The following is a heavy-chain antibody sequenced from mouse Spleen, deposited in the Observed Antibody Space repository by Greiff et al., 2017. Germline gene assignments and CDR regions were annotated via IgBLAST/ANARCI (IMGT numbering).Heavy chain of an antibody. V-gene: IGHV5-12-1*01. D-gene: IGHD1-1*01. CDR2: ISSGGGST. Sequence: DVQLVESGGGLVKPGGSLKLSCAASGFAFSSYDMSWVRQTPEKRLEWVAYISSGGGSTYYPDTVKGRFTISRDNAKNTLYLQMSSLKSEDTAMYYCARHLYYYGSSHAMDYWGQGTSVTVSS. J-gene: IGHJ4*01. CDR3: ARHLYYYGSSHAMDY. CDR1: GFAFSSYD.